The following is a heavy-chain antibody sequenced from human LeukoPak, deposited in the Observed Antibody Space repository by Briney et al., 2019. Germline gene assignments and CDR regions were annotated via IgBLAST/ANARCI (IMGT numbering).Heavy chain of an antibody. Sequence: PGGSLRLSCTASGFTLSSYEMSWIRQAPGKGLEWVSYISSSGSTIYYADSVKGRFTISRDNAKNSLYLQMNSLRAEDTAVYYCARDGATMIVVVIEGYFDYWGQGTLVTVSS. CDR2: ISSSGSTI. CDR1: GFTLSSYE. J-gene: IGHJ4*02. V-gene: IGHV3-48*03. D-gene: IGHD3-22*01. CDR3: ARDGATMIVVVIEGYFDY.